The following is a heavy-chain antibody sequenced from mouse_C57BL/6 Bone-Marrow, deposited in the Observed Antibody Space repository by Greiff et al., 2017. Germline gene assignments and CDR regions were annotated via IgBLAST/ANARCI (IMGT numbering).Heavy chain of an antibody. D-gene: IGHD2-3*01. CDR2: ISSGGSYN. V-gene: IGHV5-6*01. CDR3: ARLYDGYSFDY. CDR1: GFTFSSYG. J-gene: IGHJ2*01. Sequence: EVQGVESGGDLVKPGGSLKLSCAASGFTFSSYGMSWVRQTPDKRLEWVATISSGGSYNYYPDSVKGRFTISRDNAKNTLYLQMSSLKSEDTAMYYCARLYDGYSFDYWGQGTTLTVSS.